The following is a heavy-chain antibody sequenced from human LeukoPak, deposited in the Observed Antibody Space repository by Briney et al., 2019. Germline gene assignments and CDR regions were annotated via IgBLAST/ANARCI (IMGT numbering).Heavy chain of an antibody. CDR3: ARSRSTGHIVGATGFDY. D-gene: IGHD1-26*01. CDR2: INHSGST. V-gene: IGHV4-34*01. CDR1: GGSFSGYY. Sequence: SETLSLTCAVYGGSFSGYYWSWIRQPPGKGLEWIGEINHSGSTNYNPSLKSRVTISVDTSKNQFSLKLSSVTAADTAVYYCARSRSTGHIVGATGFDYWGQGTLVTVSS. J-gene: IGHJ4*02.